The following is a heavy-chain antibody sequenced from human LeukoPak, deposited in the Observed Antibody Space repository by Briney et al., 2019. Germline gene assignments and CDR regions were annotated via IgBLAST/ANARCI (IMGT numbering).Heavy chain of an antibody. J-gene: IGHJ4*02. V-gene: IGHV4-34*01. CDR1: GGSFSGYY. Sequence: SETLSLTCAVYGGSFSGYYWSWIRQPPGKGLEWIGEINHSGSTNYNPSLKSRVTISVDTSKNQFSLKLSSVTAADTAVYYCARVLGYGRTYYFDYWGQGTLVTVSS. D-gene: IGHD5-18*01. CDR3: ARVLGYGRTYYFDY. CDR2: INHSGST.